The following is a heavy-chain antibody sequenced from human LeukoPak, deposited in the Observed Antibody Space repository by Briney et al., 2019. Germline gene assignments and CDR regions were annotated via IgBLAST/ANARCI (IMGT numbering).Heavy chain of an antibody. V-gene: IGHV3-30*02. CDR2: IWYGGSNK. CDR1: GFTFSSYG. Sequence: GGSLRLSCAASGFTFSSYGMHWVRQAPGKGLEWVAVIWYGGSNKYYADSVKGRFTISRDNSKNTLYLQMNSLRAEDTAVYYCAKDLWDPQSYSSGWGFDYWGQGTLVTVSS. J-gene: IGHJ4*02. D-gene: IGHD6-19*01. CDR3: AKDLWDPQSYSSGWGFDY.